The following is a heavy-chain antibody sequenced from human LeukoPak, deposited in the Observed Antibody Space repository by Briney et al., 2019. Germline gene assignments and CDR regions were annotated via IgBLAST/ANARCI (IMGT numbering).Heavy chain of an antibody. CDR1: GGTFSSYA. V-gene: IGHV1-69*05. Sequence: GASVKVSCKASGGTFSSYAISWVRQAPGQGLEWMGGIIPIFGTANYAQKFQGRVTITTDESTSTAYMELSSLRSEDTAVYYCARGHWGIAAAAGRNYYYMDVWRKGTTVTVSS. CDR3: ARGHWGIAAAAGRNYYYMDV. CDR2: IIPIFGTA. D-gene: IGHD6-13*01. J-gene: IGHJ6*03.